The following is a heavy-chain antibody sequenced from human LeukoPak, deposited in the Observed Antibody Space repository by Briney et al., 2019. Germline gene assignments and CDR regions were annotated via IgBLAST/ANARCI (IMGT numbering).Heavy chain of an antibody. J-gene: IGHJ4*02. D-gene: IGHD2-2*01. CDR3: ARDRSEGNRVPAASDY. CDR2: ISAYNGNT. Sequence: ASVKVSCKASGYTFTSYGISWVRQAPGQGLEWMGWISAYNGNTTYAQKLQGRVTMTTDTSTSTAYMELRGLRSDDTAVYYCARDRSEGNRVPAASDYWGQGTLVTVSS. V-gene: IGHV1-18*04. CDR1: GYTFTSYG.